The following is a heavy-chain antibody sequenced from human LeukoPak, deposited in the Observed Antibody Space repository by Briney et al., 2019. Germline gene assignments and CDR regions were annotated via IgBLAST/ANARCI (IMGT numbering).Heavy chain of an antibody. CDR1: GYTFTGYY. CDR3: GRGAHYHDSSEGYDY. CDR2: INPNSGAT. D-gene: IGHD3-22*01. J-gene: IGHJ4*02. V-gene: IGHV1-2*02. Sequence: ASVKVSCKASGYTFTGYYMHWVRQAPGQGLEWMGWINPNSGATNYAQKFQGRVTMTRDTTISTAYMELSRLRSDDTAIYYCGRGAHYHDSSEGYDYWGQGTLVTVSS.